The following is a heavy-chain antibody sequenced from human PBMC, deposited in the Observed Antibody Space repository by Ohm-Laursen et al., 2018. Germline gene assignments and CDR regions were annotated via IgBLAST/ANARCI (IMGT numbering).Heavy chain of an antibody. V-gene: IGHV1-69*04. CDR3: ARGYGGLAPFDY. Sequence: SVKVSCKASGGTFSSYAISWVRQAPGQGLEWMGRIIPILGIANYAQKFQGRVTITADESTSTAYMELSSLRSEDTAVYYCARGYGGLAPFDYWGQGTLVTVSS. CDR1: GGTFSSYA. CDR2: IIPILGIA. J-gene: IGHJ4*02. D-gene: IGHD4/OR15-4a*01.